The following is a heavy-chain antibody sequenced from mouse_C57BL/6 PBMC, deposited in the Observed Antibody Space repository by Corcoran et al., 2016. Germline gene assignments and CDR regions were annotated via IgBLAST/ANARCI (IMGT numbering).Heavy chain of an antibody. V-gene: IGHV9-3*01. CDR3: AREGYYGKDFDY. CDR2: INTYSGVP. CDR1: GYTFTANG. D-gene: IGHD1-1*01. J-gene: IGHJ2*01. Sequence: QIEWVQSVPELKNPGAKVQTTCKASGYTFTANGMRWVKQDPGQGLKWMGWINTYSGVPTYADDFKGRFVFSLETSASTAYLQINNLKNEDTATYFCAREGYYGKDFDYCGQGTTLTVSS.